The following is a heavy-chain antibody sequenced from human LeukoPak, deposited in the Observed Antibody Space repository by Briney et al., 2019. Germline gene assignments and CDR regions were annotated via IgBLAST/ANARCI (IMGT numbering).Heavy chain of an antibody. V-gene: IGHV4-34*01. CDR2: INHSGST. J-gene: IGHJ5*02. CDR3: ARGCTQYDFWSGPIGGWFDP. CDR1: GGSFSGYY. D-gene: IGHD3-3*01. Sequence: SETLSLTCAVYGGSFSGYYWSWLRQPPGKGLEWIGEINHSGSTNYNPSLTSRVTISVDTSKNQFSLKLSSVTAADTAVYYCARGCTQYDFWSGPIGGWFDPWGQGTLVTVSS.